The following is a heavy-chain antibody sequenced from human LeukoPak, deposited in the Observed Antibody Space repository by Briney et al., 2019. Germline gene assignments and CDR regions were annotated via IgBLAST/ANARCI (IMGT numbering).Heavy chain of an antibody. CDR1: GFTFTSYA. Sequence: HPGGSLRLSCAASGFTFTSYAMSWVRQAPGKGLEWVSAISTGGGSTYYADSVKGRFTISRDNFKNTLSLQLNSLRAEDTAVYYCGNGRVMDAFFGYWGPGTLGTVSS. CDR2: ISTGGGST. CDR3: GNGRVMDAFFGY. V-gene: IGHV3-23*01. J-gene: IGHJ4*02. D-gene: IGHD2-21*01.